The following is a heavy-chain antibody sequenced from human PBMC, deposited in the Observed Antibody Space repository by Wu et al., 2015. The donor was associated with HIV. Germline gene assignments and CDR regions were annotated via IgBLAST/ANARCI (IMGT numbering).Heavy chain of an antibody. V-gene: IGHV1-2*02. CDR3: ARTGSYSGSYGAFDI. D-gene: IGHD1-26*01. CDR2: INPNSGGT. J-gene: IGHJ3*02. CDR1: GYTFTGYY. Sequence: QVQLVQSGAEVKKPGASVKVSCKASGYTFTGYYMHWVRQAPGQGLEWMGWINPNSGGTNYAQKFQGRVTMTRDTSISTAYMELSRLRSDDTAVYYCARTGSYSGSYGAFDIWGQGTMVTVSS.